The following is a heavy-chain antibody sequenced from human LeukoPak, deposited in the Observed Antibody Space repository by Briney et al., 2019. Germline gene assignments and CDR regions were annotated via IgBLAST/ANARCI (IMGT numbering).Heavy chain of an antibody. J-gene: IGHJ4*02. D-gene: IGHD4-23*01. CDR1: GGSFSGYY. CDR2: INHSGST. Sequence: PSETLSLTCAVYGGSFSGYYWSWIRQPPGKGLEWIGEINHSGSTNYNPSLKSRVTISVDTSKNQFSLKLSSVTAADTAVYYCARVGVYGGNPLDYWGQGTLVTVSS. V-gene: IGHV4-34*01. CDR3: ARVGVYGGNPLDY.